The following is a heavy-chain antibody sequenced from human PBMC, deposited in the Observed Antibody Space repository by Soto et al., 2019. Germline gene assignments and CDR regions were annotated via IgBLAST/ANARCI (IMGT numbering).Heavy chain of an antibody. D-gene: IGHD2-21*02. V-gene: IGHV3-74*01. J-gene: IGHJ4*02. CDR3: ARYPLSCGGDCYSGYYFDY. CDR2: INSDGSST. CDR1: GFTFSSYW. Sequence: GGSLRLSCAASGFTFSSYWMHWVRQAPGKGLVWVSRINSDGSSTSYADSVKGRFTISSDNAKNTLYLQMNSLRAEDTAVYYCARYPLSCGGDCYSGYYFDYWGQGTLVTVSS.